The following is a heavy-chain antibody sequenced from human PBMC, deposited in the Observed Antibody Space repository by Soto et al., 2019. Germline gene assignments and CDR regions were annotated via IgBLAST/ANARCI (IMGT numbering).Heavy chain of an antibody. CDR3: ARQRYCSSTSCRKLNYYYYGMEV. D-gene: IGHD2-2*01. J-gene: IGHJ6*02. CDR1: GYSFTSYW. CDR2: IDPSDSYT. V-gene: IGHV5-10-1*01. Sequence: GESLKISCKGSGYSFTSYWISWVRQMPGKGLEWMGRIDPSDSYTNYSPSFQGHVTISADKSISTAYLQWSSLKASDTAMYYCARQRYCSSTSCRKLNYYYYGMEVWGQGTTVTVSS.